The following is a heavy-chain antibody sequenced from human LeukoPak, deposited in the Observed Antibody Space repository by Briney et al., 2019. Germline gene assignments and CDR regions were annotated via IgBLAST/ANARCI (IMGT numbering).Heavy chain of an antibody. CDR2: INPNSGGT. Sequence: ASVKVSCKASGYTFTGYYMHWVRQAPGQGLEWMGWINPNSGGTNYAEKLQGRVTMTTDTSTSTAYMELRSLKSDDTAVYYCASLKNYYDSSGYLVTDAFDIWGQGTMVTVSS. V-gene: IGHV1-2*02. CDR3: ASLKNYYDSSGYLVTDAFDI. CDR1: GYTFTGYY. J-gene: IGHJ3*02. D-gene: IGHD3-22*01.